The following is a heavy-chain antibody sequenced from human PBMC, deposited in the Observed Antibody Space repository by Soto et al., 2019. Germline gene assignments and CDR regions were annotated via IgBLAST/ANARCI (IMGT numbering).Heavy chain of an antibody. V-gene: IGHV4-59*01. CDR3: AREGLKWELLH. Sequence: PSETLSLTCTVSGGSISSYYWSWIRQPPGKGLEWIGYIYYSGSTNYNPSLKSRVTISVDTSKNQFSLKLSSVTAADTAVYYCAREGLKWELLHWGQGTLVTVSS. CDR2: IYYSGST. D-gene: IGHD1-26*01. J-gene: IGHJ4*02. CDR1: GGSISSYY.